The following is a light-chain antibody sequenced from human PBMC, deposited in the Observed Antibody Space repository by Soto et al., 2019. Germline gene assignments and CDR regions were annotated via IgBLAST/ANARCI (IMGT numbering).Light chain of an antibody. CDR1: QSVRSN. J-gene: IGKJ1*01. V-gene: IGKV3-15*01. CDR2: DTS. CDR3: QHYNSYSEA. Sequence: EIVMTQSPATLAVSPWERATLSCRASQSVRSNLAWYQQKPGQPPRLLMYDTSTRATGVPARFSGSGSGTEFTLTISSLQPDDFATYYCQHYNSYSEAFGQGTKVDIK.